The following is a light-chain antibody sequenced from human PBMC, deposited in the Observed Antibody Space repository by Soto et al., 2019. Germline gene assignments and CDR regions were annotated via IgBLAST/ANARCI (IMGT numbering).Light chain of an antibody. CDR2: EDN. CDR3: CSYAGGNSWV. V-gene: IGLV2-23*01. CDR1: SSDVGTYNL. Sequence: QSALTQPASVSGSPGQSITISCTGSSSDVGTYNLVSWYQQHPGKAPKLIIYEDNNRPSGLSNRFSGSKSGNTASLTIAGIQAGDEADYYCCSYAGGNSWVFGGGTKLTVL. J-gene: IGLJ3*02.